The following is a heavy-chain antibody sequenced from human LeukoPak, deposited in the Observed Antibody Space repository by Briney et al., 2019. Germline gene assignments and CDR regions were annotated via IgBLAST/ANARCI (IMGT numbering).Heavy chain of an antibody. V-gene: IGHV3-11*03. CDR1: GFTFSDYY. D-gene: IGHD1-26*01. J-gene: IGHJ4*02. CDR2: ITSGTSYT. CDR3: ARISGSYVFDY. Sequence: GRSLRLSCAASGFTFSDYYMSWIRQAPGKGLEWVSYITSGTSYTNYADSVKGRFAISRDNAKNSLYLQINSLRAEDTAVYYCARISGSYVFDYWGQGTLVTVSS.